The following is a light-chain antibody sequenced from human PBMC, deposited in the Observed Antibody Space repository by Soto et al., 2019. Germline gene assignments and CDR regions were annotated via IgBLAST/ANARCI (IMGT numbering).Light chain of an antibody. J-gene: IGKJ1*01. Sequence: EVVLTQSPGTVSLSPGERATLSCRASQSVTSNYLAWYQQKPGQAPRLLIYAASSRATGIPDRFSGSGSGTYFSLTISRLETEDFAVYYCQQYGSSLPWTFGQGTKVEIK. CDR3: QQYGSSLPWT. CDR2: AAS. CDR1: QSVTSNY. V-gene: IGKV3-20*01.